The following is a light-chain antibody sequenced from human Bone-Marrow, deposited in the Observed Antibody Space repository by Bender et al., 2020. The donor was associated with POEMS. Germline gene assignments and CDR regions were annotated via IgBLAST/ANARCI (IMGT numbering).Light chain of an antibody. CDR3: SSFAGSDTWV. V-gene: IGLV2-14*02. CDR2: EGT. Sequence: QSALTQPASVSGSPGQSITISCTGTRSDVGGYNLVSWYQQHPGKAPKLMIYEGTKRPLGVSSRFSVSKSGNTASLTISGLQAEDEATYYCSSFAGSDTWVFGGGTKVTVL. J-gene: IGLJ3*02. CDR1: RSDVGGYNL.